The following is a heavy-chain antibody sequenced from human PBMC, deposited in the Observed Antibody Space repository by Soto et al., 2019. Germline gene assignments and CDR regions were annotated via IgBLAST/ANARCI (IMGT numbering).Heavy chain of an antibody. CDR2: IYYSGST. CDR3: ASVTTCRFGFDY. CDR1: GGSISSGDYY. V-gene: IGHV4-30-4*01. J-gene: IGHJ4*02. D-gene: IGHD4-4*01. Sequence: LSLTCTVSGGSISSGDYYWSWIRQPPGKGLEWIGYIYYSGSTYYNPSLKSRATISVDTSKNQFSLKLSSVTAADTAVYYCASVTTCRFGFDYWGQGTLVTVSS.